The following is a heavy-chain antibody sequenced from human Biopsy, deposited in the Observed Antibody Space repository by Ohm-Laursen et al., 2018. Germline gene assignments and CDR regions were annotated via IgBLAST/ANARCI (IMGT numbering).Heavy chain of an antibody. D-gene: IGHD5-24*01. CDR2: ISVGVATT. Sequence: ASVSVFCQAYGPTFATSYIHWVRQARGHGLEWLGVISVGVATTSFSQKFQARIPMTRDTSTGTVYMNLNSLGSEDTTVYYCARAGVGSDGTDSYYYGMDVWGPGTTVTVSS. J-gene: IGHJ6*02. V-gene: IGHV1-46*01. CDR3: ARAGVGSDGTDSYYYGMDV. CDR1: GPTFATSY.